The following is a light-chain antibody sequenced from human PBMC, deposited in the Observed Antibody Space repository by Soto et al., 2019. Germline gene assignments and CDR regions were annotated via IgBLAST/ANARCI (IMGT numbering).Light chain of an antibody. J-gene: IGKJ4*01. CDR1: QSISNS. Sequence: DIQMTQSPSTRSASVGDRVTMTCRASQSISNSLAWYQQQPGKAPKLPIYRASALQSGVPSRFSGSGSGTEFTLTISSLQPDDFATYYCQQYNSYPLTFGGGTKVDI. CDR2: RAS. V-gene: IGKV1-5*03. CDR3: QQYNSYPLT.